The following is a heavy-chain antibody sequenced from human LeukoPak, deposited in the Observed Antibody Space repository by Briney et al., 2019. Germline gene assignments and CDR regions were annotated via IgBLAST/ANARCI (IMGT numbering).Heavy chain of an antibody. D-gene: IGHD3-9*01. V-gene: IGHV4-59*08. CDR2: IYYSGST. CDR1: GGSMTTYY. J-gene: IGHJ4*02. Sequence: SETLSLTCTVSGGSMTTYYWSWIRQTPGKGLEWIGYIYYSGSTNYNPSLKSRVTISVDTSKKQFSLKLTSVTAADTAVYYCARHDGRQKYFNVWGQGTLATVSS. CDR3: ARHDGRQKYFNV.